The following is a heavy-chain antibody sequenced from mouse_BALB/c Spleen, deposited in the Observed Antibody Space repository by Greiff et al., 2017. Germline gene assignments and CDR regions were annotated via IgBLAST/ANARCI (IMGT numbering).Heavy chain of an antibody. V-gene: IGHV1-69*02. CDR2: IYPSDSYN. CDR3: TRETLYGWFAY. CDR1: GFTFTSYW. J-gene: IGHJ3*01. D-gene: IGHD1-1*01. Sequence: QVQLQQPGAELVRPGASVKLSCKASGFTFTSYWINWVKQRPGQGLEWIGNIYPSDSYNNYNQKFNDKATLTVDKSSSTAYMQLSSPTSEDSAVYFCTRETLYGWFAYWGQGTLVTVSA.